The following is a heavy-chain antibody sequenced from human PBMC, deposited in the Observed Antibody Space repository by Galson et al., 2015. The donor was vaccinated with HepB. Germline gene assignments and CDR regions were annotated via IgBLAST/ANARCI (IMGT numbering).Heavy chain of an antibody. J-gene: IGHJ3*02. Sequence: SLRLSCAASGFTFSSYAMHWVRQAPGKGLEWVAVISYDGSNKYYADSVKGRFTISRDNSKNTLYLQMNSLRAEDTAVYYCARGAGYYDSSGADAFDIWGQGTMVTVSS. V-gene: IGHV3-30-3*01. CDR2: ISYDGSNK. CDR3: ARGAGYYDSSGADAFDI. D-gene: IGHD3-22*01. CDR1: GFTFSSYA.